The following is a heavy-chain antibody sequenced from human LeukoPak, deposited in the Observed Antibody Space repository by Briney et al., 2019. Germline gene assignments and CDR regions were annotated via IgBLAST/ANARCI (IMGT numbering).Heavy chain of an antibody. CDR2: ISGSGGST. Sequence: PGGSLRQICAASGFTFISYAMSWVRQAPGKGLEWVSTISGSGGSTDYAEFVKGRFTISRDNSKNTLYLQMNSLRAEDTAVYYCAKEQQLWLRGYFDFWGQGALVTVSS. CDR3: AKEQQLWLRGYFDF. V-gene: IGHV3-23*01. D-gene: IGHD5-18*01. CDR1: GFTFISYA. J-gene: IGHJ4*02.